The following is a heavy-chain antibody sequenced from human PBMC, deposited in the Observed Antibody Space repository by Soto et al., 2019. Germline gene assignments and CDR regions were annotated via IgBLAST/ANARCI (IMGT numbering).Heavy chain of an antibody. D-gene: IGHD1-1*01. CDR2: IYSAGTT. CDR3: AANWRGAYEGLFDL. CDR1: GGPISGYY. V-gene: IGHV4-4*07. Sequence: QVQLRESGPGLVKPSETLSLTCNVSGGPISGYYWNWVRQPAGKGLAWIGRIYSAGTTDLNPSLKSRVIMSVDTSSNQFSLKLLSVTAADTAVYYCAANWRGAYEGLFDLWGQGTTVTVSS. J-gene: IGHJ3*01.